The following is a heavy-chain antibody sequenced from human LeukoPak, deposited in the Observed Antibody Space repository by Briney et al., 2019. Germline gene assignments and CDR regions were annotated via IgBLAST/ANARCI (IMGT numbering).Heavy chain of an antibody. CDR2: IIPIFGTA. CDR3: ARDSTTVVTPGWFDP. Sequence: SVKVSCKASGGTFSSYTISWVRQAPGQGLEWMGRIIPIFGTANYAQKFQGRVTITADESTSTAYMELSSLRSEDTAVYYCARDSTTVVTPGWFDPWGQGTLVTVSS. CDR1: GGTFSSYT. J-gene: IGHJ5*02. D-gene: IGHD4-23*01. V-gene: IGHV1-69*13.